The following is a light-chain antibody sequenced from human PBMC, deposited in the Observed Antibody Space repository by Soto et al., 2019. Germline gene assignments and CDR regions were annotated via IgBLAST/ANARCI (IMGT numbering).Light chain of an antibody. V-gene: IGKV3-15*01. J-gene: IGKJ1*01. CDR3: QQYNNWWT. CDR2: GAS. Sequence: IVMTQSTATLSVSPGERATLSCRASQSVSSNLAWYQQKPGQAPRLLIYGASMRATGIPARFSGSGSGTEFTLTISSLQSEDFAVYYCQQYNNWWTFGQGTKVEIK. CDR1: QSVSSN.